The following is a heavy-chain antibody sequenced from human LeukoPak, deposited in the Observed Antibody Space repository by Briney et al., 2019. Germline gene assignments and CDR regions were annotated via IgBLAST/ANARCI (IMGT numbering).Heavy chain of an antibody. CDR2: IIPIFGTA. D-gene: IGHD3-9*01. CDR1: GYTFTDYG. V-gene: IGHV1-69*13. CDR3: ARVPRSYDILTGYYAWFDP. J-gene: IGHJ5*02. Sequence: GASVKVSCKASGYTFTDYGVSWVRQAPGQGLEWMGGIIPIFGTANYAQKFQGRVTITADESTSTAYMELSSLRSEDTAVYYCARVPRSYDILTGYYAWFDPWGQGTLVTVSS.